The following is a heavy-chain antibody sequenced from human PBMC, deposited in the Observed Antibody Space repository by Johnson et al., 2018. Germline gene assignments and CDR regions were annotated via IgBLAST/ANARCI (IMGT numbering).Heavy chain of an antibody. CDR3: ARDYWYGFDL. V-gene: IGHV3-11*04. J-gene: IGHJ3*01. CDR1: GFTLSDYH. CDR2: ISPSGTRI. D-gene: IGHD6-13*01. Sequence: QLVESGGGLVQPGESLRLSCEASGFTLSDYHMSWIRQAPGRGPEWVSYISPSGTRIYYADSVKGRFTISRDTSKNSQYLQMDSLRADDTAVYYCARDYWYGFDLWGQGKMVSVSS.